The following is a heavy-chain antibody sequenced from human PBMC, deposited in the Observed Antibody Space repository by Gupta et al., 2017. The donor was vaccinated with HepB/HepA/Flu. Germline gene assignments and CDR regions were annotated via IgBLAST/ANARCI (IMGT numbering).Heavy chain of an antibody. CDR2: IYHSGST. J-gene: IGHJ5*02. CDR3: ARGTEYYDFWRMNWFDP. Sequence: QVQLQESGPGLVKPSGTLSLTCAVSGGSISRSNWWSWFRQPPGKGLEWSGEIYHSGSTNYNPSLKSRVTISVDKSKNQFSLKLSSVTAADTAVYYCARGTEYYDFWRMNWFDPWGQGTLVTVSS. CDR1: GGSISRSNW. V-gene: IGHV4-4*02. D-gene: IGHD3-3*01.